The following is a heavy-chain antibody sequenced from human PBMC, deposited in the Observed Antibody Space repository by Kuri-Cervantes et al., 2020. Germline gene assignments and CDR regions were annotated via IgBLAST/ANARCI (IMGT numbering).Heavy chain of an antibody. CDR3: AHTADYYDSSGYPYFDY. V-gene: IGHV2-5*02. Sequence: SGPTLVKPTQTLTLTCTFSGISLSTSGVGVGWIRQPPGKALEWLALIYWDDDKRYSPSLKSRLTITKDTSKNQVVLTMTNMDPVDTATYYCAHTADYYDSSGYPYFDYWGQGTLVTVSS. CDR2: IYWDDDK. CDR1: GISLSTSGVG. D-gene: IGHD3-22*01. J-gene: IGHJ4*02.